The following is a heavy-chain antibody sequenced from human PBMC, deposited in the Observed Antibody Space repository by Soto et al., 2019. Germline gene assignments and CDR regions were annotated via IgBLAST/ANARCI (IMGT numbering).Heavy chain of an antibody. Sequence: QVHRVESGGGVVQPWRSLRLSCAASGFSFRTYGMHWVRQAPGKGLEWGAFISNDGSKKYYADSLKGRFTISRDNSKNTRYLQMNSLRADDTAVYYCAKGCGNYWAFDYWGQGTLVTVSS. CDR3: AKGCGNYWAFDY. D-gene: IGHD1-26*01. CDR2: ISNDGSKK. CDR1: GFSFRTYG. J-gene: IGHJ4*02. V-gene: IGHV3-30*18.